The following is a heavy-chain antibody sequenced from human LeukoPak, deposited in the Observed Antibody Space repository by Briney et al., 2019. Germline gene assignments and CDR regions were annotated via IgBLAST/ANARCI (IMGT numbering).Heavy chain of an antibody. V-gene: IGHV1-18*01. D-gene: IGHD3-9*01. CDR2: TSTYKGNT. J-gene: IGHJ4*02. Sequence: ASVKVSCKASGYSFSRYGLTWVRQAPGQGLEWMGWTSTYKGNTNYAQKFQGRVTMTTDTSTSTAYMELRSLRSDDTAMYFCARDFDTLTGYDSPTYYFDCWGPGTLVTVSS. CDR1: GYSFSRYG. CDR3: ARDFDTLTGYDSPTYYFDC.